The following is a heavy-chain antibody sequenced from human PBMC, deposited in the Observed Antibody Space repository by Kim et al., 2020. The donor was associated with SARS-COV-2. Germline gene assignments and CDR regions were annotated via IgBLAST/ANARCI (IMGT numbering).Heavy chain of an antibody. V-gene: IGHV1-69*13. CDR3: ARDLRFIAAGSTNGRGMDV. Sequence: SVKVSCKASGGTFSSYAISWVRQAPGQGLEWMGGILPIFGTANYAQKFQGRVTITADESTSTAYMELSSLRSEDTAVYYCARDLRFIAAGSTNGRGMDVWGQGTTVTVSS. CDR1: GGTFSSYA. D-gene: IGHD6-13*01. CDR2: ILPIFGTA. J-gene: IGHJ6*02.